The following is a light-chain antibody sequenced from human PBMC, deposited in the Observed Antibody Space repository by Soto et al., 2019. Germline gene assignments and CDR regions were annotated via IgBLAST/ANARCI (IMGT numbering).Light chain of an antibody. CDR1: SSDVGYYNY. J-gene: IGLJ1*01. CDR3: SSYAGSNYPYV. V-gene: IGLV2-8*01. CDR2: DVS. Sequence: QSALTQPPSASGSPGQSVTISGTGTSSDVGYYNYVSWYQHPPGKAPKLLIYDVSKRPSGVPDRFSGSKSGNTASLTVSGLQAEDEGDYYCSSYAGSNYPYVFGTGTKVTVL.